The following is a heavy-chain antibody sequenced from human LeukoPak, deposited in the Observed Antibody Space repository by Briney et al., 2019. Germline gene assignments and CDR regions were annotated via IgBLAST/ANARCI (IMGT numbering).Heavy chain of an antibody. V-gene: IGHV3-23*01. Sequence: GGSLRLSCAASGFIFSDYVMNWLRQAPGKGLEWVSAISGSGGSTYYADSVKGRFTISRDNSKNTLYLQMNSLRAEDTAVYYCATRGDILTGYPYYFDYWGQGTLVTVSS. CDR3: ATRGDILTGYPYYFDY. D-gene: IGHD3-9*01. CDR1: GFIFSDYV. CDR2: ISGSGGST. J-gene: IGHJ4*02.